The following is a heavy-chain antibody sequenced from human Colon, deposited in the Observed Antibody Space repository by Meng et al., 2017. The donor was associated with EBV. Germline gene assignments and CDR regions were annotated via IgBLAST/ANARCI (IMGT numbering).Heavy chain of an antibody. CDR2: TYYRSKWYD. CDR1: GDSVSSNSSA. J-gene: IGHJ4*02. CDR3: ARETTGGYYFDY. V-gene: IGHV6-1*01. D-gene: IGHD1-1*01. Sequence: QVQLRPSVPGAVRPSQIPLFTCAISGDSVSSNSSAWHWIRQSPSRGLEWLGRTYYRSKWYDDYALSVKSRLTTNPATSKNQFSLQLNSVTPEDTAVYFCARETTGGYYFDYWGQGTLVTVSS.